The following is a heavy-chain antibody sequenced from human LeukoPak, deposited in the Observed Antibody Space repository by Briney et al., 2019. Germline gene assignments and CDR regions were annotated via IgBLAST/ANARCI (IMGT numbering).Heavy chain of an antibody. CDR1: GYTLTDNH. D-gene: IGHD7-27*01. Sequence: ASVKVSCKASGYTLTDNHLYWVRQAPGQGLEWMGWIDPSSGGTNFAQNFQGRLTMTRDTSISTAYMELSRLTSDDTTVYYCARELGLNAFDVWGQGTMVTVSS. J-gene: IGHJ3*01. CDR2: IDPSSGGT. V-gene: IGHV1-2*02. CDR3: ARELGLNAFDV.